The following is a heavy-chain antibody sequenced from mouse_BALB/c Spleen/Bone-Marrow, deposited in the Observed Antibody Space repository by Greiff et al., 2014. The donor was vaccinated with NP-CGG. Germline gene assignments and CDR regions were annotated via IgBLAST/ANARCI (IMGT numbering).Heavy chain of an antibody. Sequence: VQLLQSGAELVKPGASVKLSCKTSGYTFTNYWIQWVKQRPGQGLGWIGEIFPGIGTTYYNEKFKGKATLTIDTSSSTAYMQLSSLTSEDSAVYFCARGGNYGYWGQGTTLTVSS. D-gene: IGHD2-1*01. V-gene: IGHV1S132*01. CDR3: ARGGNYGY. J-gene: IGHJ2*01. CDR1: GYTFTNYW. CDR2: IFPGIGTT.